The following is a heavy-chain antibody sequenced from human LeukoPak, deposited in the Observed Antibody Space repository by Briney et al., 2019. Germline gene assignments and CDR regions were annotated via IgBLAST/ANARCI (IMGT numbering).Heavy chain of an antibody. J-gene: IGHJ6*03. CDR1: GGSISGGSYY. D-gene: IGHD3-9*01. CDR3: ARVSWFPGASYYYMDV. Sequence: PSETLSLTCSVSGGSISGGSYYWSWIRQPAGKGLAWIGHVYTTGRTTYNPSLKSRVTISVDTSRNQFSLDLSSVTAADTAVYYCARVSWFPGASYYYMDVWGKGTTVTVSS. V-gene: IGHV4-61*09. CDR2: VYTTGRT.